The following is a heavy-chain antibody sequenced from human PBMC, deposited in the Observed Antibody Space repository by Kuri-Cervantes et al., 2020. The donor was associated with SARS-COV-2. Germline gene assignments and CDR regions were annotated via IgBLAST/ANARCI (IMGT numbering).Heavy chain of an antibody. D-gene: IGHD4-17*01. J-gene: IGHJ4*02. CDR3: ARHVVTVIYFDY. Sequence: GESLXXSXAASGFTFDDYGMGWVRQAPGKGLEWVSGINWNGGSTGYAHSVKGRFTISRDNAKNSLYLQMNSLRAEDTALYHCARHVVTVIYFDYWGQGTLVTVSS. V-gene: IGHV3-20*01. CDR2: INWNGGST. CDR1: GFTFDDYG.